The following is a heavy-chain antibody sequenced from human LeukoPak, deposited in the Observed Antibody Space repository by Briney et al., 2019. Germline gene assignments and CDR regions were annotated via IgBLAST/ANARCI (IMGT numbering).Heavy chain of an antibody. D-gene: IGHD6-19*01. Sequence: PGGSLRLSCAVSGFTFSNYAMTWVRQAPGKGLEWVSAISGTGGATYFADSVQGRFTLSRDNSKNTMSMQMNSLRAEDTAVYYCAKGAYSSGWYEFFNYWGQGTLVTVSS. V-gene: IGHV3-23*01. CDR2: ISGTGGAT. CDR3: AKGAYSSGWYEFFNY. J-gene: IGHJ4*02. CDR1: GFTFSNYA.